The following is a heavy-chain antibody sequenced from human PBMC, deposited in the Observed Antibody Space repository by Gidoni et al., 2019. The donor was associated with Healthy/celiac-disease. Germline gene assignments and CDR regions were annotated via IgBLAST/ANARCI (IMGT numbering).Heavy chain of an antibody. CDR1: GGSISSYY. D-gene: IGHD3-3*01. Sequence: QVQLQESGPGLVKPSETLSLTCTVPGGSISSYYWRWIRQPAGKGLEWIGRIYTSGSTNYNPSLKSRVTMSVDTSKNQFSLKLSSVTAADTAVYYCARYQRITIFGGGKTTDDAFDIWGQGTMVTVSS. V-gene: IGHV4-4*07. CDR3: ARYQRITIFGGGKTTDDAFDI. J-gene: IGHJ3*02. CDR2: IYTSGST.